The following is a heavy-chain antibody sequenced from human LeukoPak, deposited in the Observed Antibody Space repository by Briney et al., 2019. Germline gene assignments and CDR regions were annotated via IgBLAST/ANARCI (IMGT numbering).Heavy chain of an antibody. CDR1: DGSISGYY. CDR2: INHSGST. D-gene: IGHD3-16*02. J-gene: IGHJ4*02. V-gene: IGHV4-34*01. Sequence: SETLSLTCTISDGSISGYYWSWIRQPPGKGLEWIGEINHSGSTNYNPSLKSRVTISVDTSKNQFSLKLSSVTAADTAVYYCARGKYYDYVWGSYRYTGYFDYWGQGTLVTVSS. CDR3: ARGKYYDYVWGSYRYTGYFDY.